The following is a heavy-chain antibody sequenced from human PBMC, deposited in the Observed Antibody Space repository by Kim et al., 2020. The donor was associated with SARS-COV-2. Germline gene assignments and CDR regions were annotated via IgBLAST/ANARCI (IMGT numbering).Heavy chain of an antibody. V-gene: IGHV3-11*06. J-gene: IGHJ3*02. D-gene: IGHD6-13*01. Sequence: DSVKGRFTISRDNAKNSLYLQMNSLRAEDTAVYYCARGSYSSSWHDAFDIWGQGTMVTVSS. CDR3: ARGSYSSSWHDAFDI.